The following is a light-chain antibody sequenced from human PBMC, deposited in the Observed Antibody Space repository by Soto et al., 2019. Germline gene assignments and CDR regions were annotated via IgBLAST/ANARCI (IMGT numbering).Light chain of an antibody. CDR2: HNA. J-gene: IGLJ3*02. V-gene: IGLV1-40*01. CDR3: QSYDSRLSGWV. CDR1: SSNIGAGYD. Sequence: QSVLTQPPSLSGAPGQRVTISCTGSSSNIGAGYDVHWYQQLPGTAPKLLIYHNANRPSGVPDRFSGSKSGTSASLAITGLQAEDEADNYCQSYDSRLSGWVFGGGTKVTVL.